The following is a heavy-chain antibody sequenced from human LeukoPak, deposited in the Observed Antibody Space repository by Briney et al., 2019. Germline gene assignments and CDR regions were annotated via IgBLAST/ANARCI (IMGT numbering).Heavy chain of an antibody. J-gene: IGHJ4*02. CDR3: AKDRWDLPAHFDN. CDR1: GFTFTTYT. V-gene: IGHV3-23*01. CDR2: ITGSGGST. Sequence: PVGSLRLSCAAPGFTFTTYTMNSVRQAPGKGLEWVSGITGSGGSTYYADSVMGRFTISRDNSKNTLFLQMNSLKAEDTAVYYCAKDRWDLPAHFDNWGQGTLVTVSS. D-gene: IGHD1-26*01.